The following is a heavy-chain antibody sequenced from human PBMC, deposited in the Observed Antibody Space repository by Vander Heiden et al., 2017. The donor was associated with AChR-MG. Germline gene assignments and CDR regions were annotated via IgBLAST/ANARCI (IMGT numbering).Heavy chain of an antibody. CDR1: GFTFSTYA. Sequence: EVQLLESGGGLVQPGRSLSLSCAASGFTFSTYARTWVRQAPGKGLEWVSAITGSGGSTYYADSVKGRFTISRDNSKNTLFLQVNSLRAEDTAVYYCAKTRVTGDYNYYYMDVWGKGTTVTVSS. CDR3: AKTRVTGDYNYYYMDV. V-gene: IGHV3-23*01. D-gene: IGHD7-27*01. J-gene: IGHJ6*03. CDR2: ITGSGGST.